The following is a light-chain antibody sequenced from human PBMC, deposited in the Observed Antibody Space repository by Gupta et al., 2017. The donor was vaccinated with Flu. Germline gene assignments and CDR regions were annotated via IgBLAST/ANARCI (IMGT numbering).Light chain of an antibody. CDR2: WAS. J-gene: IGKJ1*01. CDR3: QQEDTAPMT. Sequence: IVMSQSPDSLTVSLAASATINCKSCQSDVNSSQKKTTLAWYQQRPGQPPKLLIYWASTLEYGVPDRFSGSGSGTDFTRTISSLQAEDVAVFYCQQEDTAPMTFGQGTRVEIE. V-gene: IGKV4-1*01. CDR1: QSDVNSSQKKTT.